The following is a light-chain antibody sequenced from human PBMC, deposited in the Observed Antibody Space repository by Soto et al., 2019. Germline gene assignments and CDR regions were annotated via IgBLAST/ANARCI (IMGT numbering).Light chain of an antibody. J-gene: IGKJ5*01. V-gene: IGKV3-15*01. CDR2: GAS. Sequence: EIVMTHSPATVSVSTGERATLSSRASQSVGSSLAWYQQEPGQAPRLLIYGASTRVTGIPARFSGSGSGTEFTLTISSLQSEDFAVYFCQQYKNWPPITFGQGTRLEIK. CDR3: QQYKNWPPIT. CDR1: QSVGSS.